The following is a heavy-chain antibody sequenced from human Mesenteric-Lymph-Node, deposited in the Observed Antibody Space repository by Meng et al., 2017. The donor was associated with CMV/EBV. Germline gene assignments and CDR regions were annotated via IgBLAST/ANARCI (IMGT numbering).Heavy chain of an antibody. CDR2: IYHSGST. D-gene: IGHD6-13*01. CDR3: AKWGSSAPLDY. V-gene: IGHV4-31*03. CDR1: GGSISSGGYY. Sequence: SETLSLTCTVSGGSISSGGYYWSWIRQHPGKGLEWIGYIYHSGSTYYNPSLKSRVTISVDTSKNQFSLKLSSVTAADTAVYYCAKWGSSAPLDYWGQGTLVTVSS. J-gene: IGHJ4*02.